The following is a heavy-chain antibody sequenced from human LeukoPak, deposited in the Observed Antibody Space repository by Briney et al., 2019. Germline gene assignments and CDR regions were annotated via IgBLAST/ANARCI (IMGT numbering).Heavy chain of an antibody. Sequence: GGSLRLSCAASGFTFNRYWMYWVRQAPGKGLVWVARIQFDGSNTYYADSVKGRFTISRDNAKNTLFLQMNSLRAEDTAIYYCSRSKDNYGLQFYFQSWGQGTLVTVSS. CDR2: IQFDGSNT. CDR3: SRSKDNYGLQFYFQS. D-gene: IGHD2/OR15-2a*01. CDR1: GFTFNRYW. V-gene: IGHV3-74*01. J-gene: IGHJ4*02.